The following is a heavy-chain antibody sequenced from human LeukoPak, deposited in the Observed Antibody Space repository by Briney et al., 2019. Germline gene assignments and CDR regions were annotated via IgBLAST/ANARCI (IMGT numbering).Heavy chain of an antibody. CDR2: IYPGDSDI. V-gene: IGHV5-51*01. J-gene: IGHJ4*02. D-gene: IGHD7-27*01. CDR3: ARPNWARRYFDY. CDR1: GYSFTTYW. Sequence: GESLKISCKGSGYSFTTYWIGWVRQMPGKGLEWMGIIYPGDSDIKYSPSFQGQVTISADKSISTAYLQWSSLKASDTAMYYCARPNWARRYFDYWGQGTLVTVSP.